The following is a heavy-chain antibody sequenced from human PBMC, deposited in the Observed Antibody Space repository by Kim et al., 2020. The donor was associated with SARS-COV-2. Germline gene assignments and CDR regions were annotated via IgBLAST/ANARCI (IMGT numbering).Heavy chain of an antibody. CDR3: ARDSSSWYYGAFDI. V-gene: IGHV4-34*01. J-gene: IGHJ3*02. D-gene: IGHD6-13*01. CDR1: GGSFSGYY. Sequence: SETLSLTCAVYGGSFSGYYWSWIRQPPGKGLEWIGEINHSGSTNYNPSLKSRVTISVDTSKNQFSLKLSSVTAADTAVYYCARDSSSWYYGAFDIWGQGTMVTVSS. CDR2: INHSGST.